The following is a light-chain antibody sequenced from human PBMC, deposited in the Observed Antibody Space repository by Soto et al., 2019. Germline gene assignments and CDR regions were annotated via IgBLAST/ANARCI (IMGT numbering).Light chain of an antibody. CDR2: GAS. Sequence: EVVMTQSPATLSVSPGERATLSCRASQSVSNDLAWYQQKPGQAPRLLIYGASTRATGVPARFSGSWSGTDFTLTMSSLLSEDFAVYSCQQYNSWPLTFGQGTRLEI. V-gene: IGKV3-15*01. CDR3: QQYNSWPLT. CDR1: QSVSND. J-gene: IGKJ5*01.